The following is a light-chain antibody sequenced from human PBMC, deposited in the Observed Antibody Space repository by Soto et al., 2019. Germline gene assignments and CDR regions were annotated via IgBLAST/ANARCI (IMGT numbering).Light chain of an antibody. CDR3: QQYESLFT. Sequence: DIQMTQSPSSLSASVGDRVTITCQASQDISNYLNWYQQKPGKAPKLLIYDASTLETGVPPRFSGSGSGTDFTLTINRLQPEDFATYYCQQYESLFTFGRGTKVDIK. V-gene: IGKV1-33*01. J-gene: IGKJ3*01. CDR1: QDISNY. CDR2: DAS.